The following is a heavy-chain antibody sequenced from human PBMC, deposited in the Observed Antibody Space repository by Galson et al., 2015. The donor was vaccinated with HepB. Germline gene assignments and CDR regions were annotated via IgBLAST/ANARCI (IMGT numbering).Heavy chain of an antibody. CDR1: GFSFSSYW. CDR2: INSDGSHR. CDR3: ARVPGNNNWYGAFDV. V-gene: IGHV3-74*01. Sequence: SLRLSCAASGFSFSSYWMHWVRQAPGKGLVWVSRINSDGSHRSYTDSVKGRFTLSRDNAKNTLYLQMDSLRAEDTAVYYCARVPGNNNWYGAFDVWGLGTMVIVSS. J-gene: IGHJ3*01. D-gene: IGHD1-1*01.